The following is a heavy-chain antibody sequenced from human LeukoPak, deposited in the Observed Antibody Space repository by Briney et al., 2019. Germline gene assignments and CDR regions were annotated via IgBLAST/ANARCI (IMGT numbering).Heavy chain of an antibody. Sequence: SETLSLTCTVSGGSISRYYWSWIRQPAGKGLEWIGRVYTSGSTTYNPSLKSRVTMSIDTSKNQFSLKVSSVTAADTAAYYCARDPGGGYKDDALDIWGQGTMVTVSS. CDR2: VYTSGST. J-gene: IGHJ3*02. V-gene: IGHV4-4*07. CDR3: ARDPGGGYKDDALDI. D-gene: IGHD3-16*01. CDR1: GGSISRYY.